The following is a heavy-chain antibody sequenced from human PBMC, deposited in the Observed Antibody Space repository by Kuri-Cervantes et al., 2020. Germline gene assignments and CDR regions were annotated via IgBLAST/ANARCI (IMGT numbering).Heavy chain of an antibody. D-gene: IGHD3-22*01. CDR3: ARPRRSSGSAFDI. V-gene: IGHV4-39*01. Sequence: SETLSLTCTVSGGSISSSSYYWGWIRQPPGKGLEWIGSIYYSGSTYYNPSLKNRVTISVDTSKNQFSLKLSSVTAADTAVYYCARPRRSSGSAFDIWGQGTMVTVSS. J-gene: IGHJ3*02. CDR2: IYYSGST. CDR1: GGSISSSSYY.